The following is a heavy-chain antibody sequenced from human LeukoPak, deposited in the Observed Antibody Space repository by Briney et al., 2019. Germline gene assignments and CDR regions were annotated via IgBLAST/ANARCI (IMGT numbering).Heavy chain of an antibody. V-gene: IGHV1-2*06. J-gene: IGHJ3*02. CDR1: VYTFTGYY. CDR3: ARLSTIVVVINEWDAFDI. Sequence: GASVKVSCKASVYTFTGYYMHWVRQAPGQGLEWMGRINPNSGGTNYAQKFQGRVTMTRDTSISTAYMELSRLRSDDTAVYYRARLSTIVVVINEWDAFDIWGQGTMVTVSS. CDR2: INPNSGGT. D-gene: IGHD3-22*01.